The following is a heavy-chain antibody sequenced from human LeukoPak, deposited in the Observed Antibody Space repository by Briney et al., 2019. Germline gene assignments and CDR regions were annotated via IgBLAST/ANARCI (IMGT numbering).Heavy chain of an antibody. Sequence: ASVRVSFKASGYSFTGYYIHWLRQVPGQGGEWMGWINAYSGGANYAQTFQGRVTMTRDTSISTAYMELSRLTSGDTAVYYCARDLGGYCSGSSCYPVYFDYWGQGTLVTVSS. J-gene: IGHJ4*02. V-gene: IGHV1-2*02. CDR2: INAYSGGA. CDR1: GYSFTGYY. D-gene: IGHD2-2*01. CDR3: ARDLGGYCSGSSCYPVYFDY.